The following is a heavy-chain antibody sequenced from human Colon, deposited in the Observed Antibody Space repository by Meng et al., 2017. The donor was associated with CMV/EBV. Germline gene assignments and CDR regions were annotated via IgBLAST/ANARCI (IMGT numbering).Heavy chain of an antibody. Sequence: GGSLRLSCAASGFTFSSYAFNWVRQAPGKGLEWISYISSSGSTIFYADSVKGRFTISRDNAKNSLFLQMNSLRAEDTALYYCARDGFAADFFDYWGQGTVVTVSS. J-gene: IGHJ4*02. D-gene: IGHD6-13*01. CDR3: ARDGFAADFFDY. CDR1: GFTFSSYA. CDR2: ISSSGSTI. V-gene: IGHV3-48*03.